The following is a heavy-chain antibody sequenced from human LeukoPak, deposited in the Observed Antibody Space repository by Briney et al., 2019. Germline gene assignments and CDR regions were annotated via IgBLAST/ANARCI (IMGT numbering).Heavy chain of an antibody. CDR2: ISAYNGNT. CDR3: AREGKWFGELSYYYYYGMDV. J-gene: IGHJ6*02. D-gene: IGHD3-10*01. CDR1: GYTFTSYG. Sequence: GASVKVSCKASGYTFTSYGISWVRQAPGQGLEWMGWISAYNGNTNYAQKLQGRVTMTTDTSTSTAYMELRSLRSDDTAVYYCAREGKWFGELSYYYYYGMDVWGQGTTVTVSS. V-gene: IGHV1-18*01.